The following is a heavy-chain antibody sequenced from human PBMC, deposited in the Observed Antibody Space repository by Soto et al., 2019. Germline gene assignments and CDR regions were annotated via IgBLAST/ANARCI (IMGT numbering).Heavy chain of an antibody. CDR3: ARGNYGGFDY. D-gene: IGHD4-17*01. V-gene: IGHV3-74*03. J-gene: IGHJ4*02. CDR1: GFTFSYYW. Sequence: EVQLVESGGGLVEPGGSLRLSCAASGFTFSYYWMHWVRQTPEKGLVWVARIYSDGSATTYAASVKGRITISSDNSKNTLYLQMTSLRADDTAVYYCARGNYGGFDYWGQGTLVTVSS. CDR2: IYSDGSAT.